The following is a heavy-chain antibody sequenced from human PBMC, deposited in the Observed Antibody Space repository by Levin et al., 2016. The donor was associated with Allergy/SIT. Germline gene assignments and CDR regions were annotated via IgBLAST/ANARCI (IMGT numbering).Heavy chain of an antibody. CDR3: AKTVTLTAMATIGAFDI. V-gene: IGHV4-59*01. D-gene: IGHD5-18*01. Sequence: SETLSLTCTVSGGSISSYYWSWIRQPPGKGLEWIGYIYYSGSTNYNPSLKSRVTISVDTSKNQFSLKLSSVTAADTAVYYCAKTVTLTAMATIGAFDIWGQGTMVTVSS. J-gene: IGHJ3*02. CDR2: IYYSGST. CDR1: GGSISSYY.